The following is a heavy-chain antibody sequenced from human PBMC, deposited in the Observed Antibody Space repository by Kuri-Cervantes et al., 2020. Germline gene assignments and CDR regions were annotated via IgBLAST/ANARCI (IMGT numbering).Heavy chain of an antibody. Sequence: SLKISCAASGFTFDDYAMHWVRQAPGKGLEWVSGISWNSGSIGYADSVKGRFTISRDNAKNSLYLQMNSLRVEDTALYYCGKARGYSTSSALDYWGQGTLVTVSS. J-gene: IGHJ4*02. CDR1: GFTFDDYA. CDR2: ISWNSGSI. CDR3: GKARGYSTSSALDY. V-gene: IGHV3-9*01. D-gene: IGHD6-6*01.